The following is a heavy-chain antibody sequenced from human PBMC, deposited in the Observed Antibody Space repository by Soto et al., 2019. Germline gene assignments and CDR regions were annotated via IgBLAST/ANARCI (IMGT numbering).Heavy chain of an antibody. CDR2: INAGNGKT. J-gene: IGHJ6*02. D-gene: IGHD3-9*01. CDR1: GYTVTNYG. Sequence: ASVKVSCKASGYTVTNYGIHWVRQAPGQRLEWVGWINAGNGKTKYSQKSQDRVTITRDTSASTAFMELSSLRSEDTAVYYCASDWWLEELRDSGGGLDEWGQGTTVTVSS. CDR3: ASDWWLEELRDSGGGLDE. V-gene: IGHV1-3*01.